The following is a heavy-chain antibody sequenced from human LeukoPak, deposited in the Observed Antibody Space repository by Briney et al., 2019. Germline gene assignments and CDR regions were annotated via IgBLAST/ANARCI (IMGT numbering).Heavy chain of an antibody. D-gene: IGHD1-1*01. J-gene: IGHJ3*02. CDR2: IIPIFGTA. Sequence: SVKVSCKASGGTFSSYAISWVRQAPGQGLEWMGVIIPIFGTANYAQKFQGRVTITTDESTSTAYMELSSLRSEDTAVYYCAKRMPDFPDAFDIWGQGTMVTVSS. V-gene: IGHV1-69*05. CDR3: AKRMPDFPDAFDI. CDR1: GGTFSSYA.